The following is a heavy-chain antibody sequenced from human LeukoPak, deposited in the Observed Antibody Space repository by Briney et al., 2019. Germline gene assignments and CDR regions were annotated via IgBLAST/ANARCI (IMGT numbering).Heavy chain of an antibody. CDR1: GGSFSGYY. D-gene: IGHD3-9*01. J-gene: IGHJ3*02. CDR3: ARDPQFRFRYFDWLAPLLAFDI. CDR2: INHSGST. Sequence: SETLSLTCAVYGGSFSGYYWSWIRQPPGKGLEWIGEINHSGSTNYNPSLKSRVTISVDTSKNQFSLKLSSVTDADTAVYYCARDPQFRFRYFDWLAPLLAFDIWGQGTMVTVSS. V-gene: IGHV4-34*01.